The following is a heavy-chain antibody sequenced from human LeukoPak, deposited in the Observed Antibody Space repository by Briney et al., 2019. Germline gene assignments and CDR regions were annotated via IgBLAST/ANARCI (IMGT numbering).Heavy chain of an antibody. J-gene: IGHJ6*02. CDR3: ARAATMVRGVIRYYYYYGMDV. D-gene: IGHD3-10*01. V-gene: IGHV1-8*01. CDR1: GYTFTSYD. Sequence: ASVKVSCKASGYTFTSYDINWVRQATGQGLEWMGWMNPNSGNTTYAQKFQGKVTMTKNTSISTAYMELSSLRSEDTAVYYCARAATMVRGVIRYYYYYGMDVWGQGTTVTVSS. CDR2: MNPNSGNT.